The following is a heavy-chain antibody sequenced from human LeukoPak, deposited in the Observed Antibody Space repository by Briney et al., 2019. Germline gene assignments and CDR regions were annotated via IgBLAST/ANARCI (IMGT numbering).Heavy chain of an antibody. J-gene: IGHJ5*02. CDR2: IYYSGST. D-gene: IGHD1-26*01. Sequence: SETLSLTCTVSGGSISSSSYYWGWIRQPPGKGLEWIGSIYYSGSTYYNPSLKSRVTISVDTSKNQFSLKLSSVTAADTAVYYCARDAAQIVGATGDWFDPWGQGTLVTVSS. CDR3: ARDAAQIVGATGDWFDP. CDR1: GGSISSSSYY. V-gene: IGHV4-39*07.